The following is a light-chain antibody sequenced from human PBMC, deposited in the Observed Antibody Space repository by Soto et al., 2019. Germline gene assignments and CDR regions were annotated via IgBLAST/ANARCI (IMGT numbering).Light chain of an antibody. Sequence: QSALTQPPSASGSPGQSVTISCTGTSIDVGAYKYVSWYQQYPGEAPKLMIYEVSKRPSGVPDRFSGSKSGNTASLTVSGLQAEDEADYYCTSYVGSDIWVFGGGTKHTVL. V-gene: IGLV2-8*01. CDR3: TSYVGSDIWV. CDR2: EVS. J-gene: IGLJ3*02. CDR1: SIDVGAYKY.